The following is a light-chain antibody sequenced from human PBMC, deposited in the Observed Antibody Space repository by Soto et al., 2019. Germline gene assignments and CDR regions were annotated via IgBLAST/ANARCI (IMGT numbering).Light chain of an antibody. CDR2: GAS. V-gene: IGKV3D-15*01. CDR1: QSVRSN. CDR3: QQYNNWPWT. Sequence: EIVMTQSPATLSMSPGERATVSCRASQSVRSNLAWYHQKPGQAPRLLIYGASTRATGIPARFSGSGSGTEFTLTISSLQSEDFAVYYCQQYNNWPWTFGQGTKVDIK. J-gene: IGKJ1*01.